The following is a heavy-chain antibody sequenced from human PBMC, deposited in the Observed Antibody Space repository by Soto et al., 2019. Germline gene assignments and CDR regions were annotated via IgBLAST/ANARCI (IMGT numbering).Heavy chain of an antibody. CDR3: ARVTIAAAGTGFDY. D-gene: IGHD6-13*01. CDR2: INHSGST. V-gene: IGHV4-34*01. CDR1: GGTFSGYY. J-gene: IGHJ4*02. Sequence: PSDTLYLSRAVYGGTFSGYYWGWFRQPPGKGLEWIGEINHSGSTNYNPSLKSRVTISVDTSKNQFSLKLSSVTAADTAVYYCARVTIAAAGTGFDYWGQGTLVTGPS.